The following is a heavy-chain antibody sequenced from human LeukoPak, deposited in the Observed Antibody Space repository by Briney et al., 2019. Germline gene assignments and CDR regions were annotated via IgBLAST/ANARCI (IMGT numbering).Heavy chain of an antibody. V-gene: IGHV1-46*01. CDR3: ARGDRLPGYSAPVGDY. D-gene: IGHD3-9*01. CDR1: GYSFVNYY. J-gene: IGHJ4*02. Sequence: EASVKVSCKAAGYSFVNYYMHWVRQAPGQGLEWMAIINPSGGGTTYAEKFQGGVTVTMDTSTRTVYMDLSSLRSDDTAVYYCARGDRLPGYSAPVGDYWGQGTLVTVSS. CDR2: INPSGGGT.